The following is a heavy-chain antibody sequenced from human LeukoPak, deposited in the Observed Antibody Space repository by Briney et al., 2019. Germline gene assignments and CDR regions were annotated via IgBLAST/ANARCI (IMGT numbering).Heavy chain of an antibody. CDR3: ARVSVAGSIANWFDP. Sequence: ASVKVSYKASGYTFTGYYMHWVRQAPGQGLEWMGWINPNSGGTNYAQKFQGRVTMTRDTSISTAYMELSRLRSDDTAVYYCARVSVAGSIANWFDPWGQGTLVTVSS. D-gene: IGHD6-19*01. CDR1: GYTFTGYY. V-gene: IGHV1-2*02. CDR2: INPNSGGT. J-gene: IGHJ5*02.